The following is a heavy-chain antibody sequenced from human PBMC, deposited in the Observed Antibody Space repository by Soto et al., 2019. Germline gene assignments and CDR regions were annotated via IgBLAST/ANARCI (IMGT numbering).Heavy chain of an antibody. Sequence: VQLQESGPGLVRPSETLSLTCTVSGGSISSGNFYWSWIRQPPGKGLEWIGYIYFSGSTSYSPSLKSRLTISLNTSNNQFSLKLTSVTAPDTAVYYCAHDSHGGNTYFDLWGQGALVTLSS. CDR3: AHDSHGGNTYFDL. CDR1: GGSISSGNFY. D-gene: IGHD1-26*01. V-gene: IGHV4-30-4*01. J-gene: IGHJ4*02. CDR2: IYFSGST.